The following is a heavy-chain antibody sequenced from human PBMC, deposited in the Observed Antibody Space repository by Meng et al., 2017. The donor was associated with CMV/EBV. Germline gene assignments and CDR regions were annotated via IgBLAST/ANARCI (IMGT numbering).Heavy chain of an antibody. CDR1: GFTFSSYA. Sequence: GESLKISCAASGFTFSSYAMHWVRQAPGKGLEWVAVISYDGSNKYYADSVKGRFTISRDNSKNTLYLQMNSLRAEDTAVYYCAGDLGGVIRFYYYYGMDVWGQGTTVTVSS. J-gene: IGHJ6*02. CDR2: ISYDGSNK. V-gene: IGHV3-30-3*01. CDR3: AGDLGGVIRFYYYYGMDV. D-gene: IGHD3-10*01.